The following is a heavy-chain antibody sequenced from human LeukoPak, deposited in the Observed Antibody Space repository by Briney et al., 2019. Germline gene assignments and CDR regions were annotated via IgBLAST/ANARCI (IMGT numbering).Heavy chain of an antibody. CDR2: ISHSGST. CDR3: FLWDTVVSRDY. V-gene: IGHV4-34*01. D-gene: IGHD4-23*01. J-gene: IGHJ4*02. Sequence: SSETLSLTCAVYGGSLSGYYCHWIRQPPGKGLEWIGEISHSGSTKYYPPLKSRVTISVDTSKNQFSLKLSSATAADTAVYYCFLWDTVVSRDYWGQGTLVTVSS. CDR1: GGSLSGYY.